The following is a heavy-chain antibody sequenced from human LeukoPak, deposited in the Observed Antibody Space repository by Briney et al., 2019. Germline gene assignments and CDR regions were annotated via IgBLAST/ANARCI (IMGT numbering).Heavy chain of an antibody. D-gene: IGHD2-8*01. J-gene: IGHJ4*02. CDR1: GYTFTNYA. V-gene: IGHV1-3*01. CDR2: INAGNGNT. Sequence: GASVKVSCKASGYTFTNYAVHWVRQAPGQRLEWMGWINAGNGNTKYSQKFQGRVTITRDTSASTAYMELSSLRSEDTAMYYCARETPSPYGPYDCWGQGTQVTVSS. CDR3: ARETPSPYGPYDC.